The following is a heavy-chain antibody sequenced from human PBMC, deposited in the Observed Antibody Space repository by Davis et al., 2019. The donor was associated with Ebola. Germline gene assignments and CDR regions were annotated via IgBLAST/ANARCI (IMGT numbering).Heavy chain of an antibody. V-gene: IGHV1-18*04. J-gene: IGHJ6*02. Sequence: ASVKVSCKASGYTLTSYYISWVRQAPGQGPEWMGWIGAHNDNTKYAPKFQGRVTMTTDTSTSTAYMELRGLRSDDTAVDYCARDRLRYYYGLDVWGQGTTVSVSS. CDR1: GYTLTSYY. CDR2: IGAHNDNT. CDR3: ARDRLRYYYGLDV. D-gene: IGHD1-14*01.